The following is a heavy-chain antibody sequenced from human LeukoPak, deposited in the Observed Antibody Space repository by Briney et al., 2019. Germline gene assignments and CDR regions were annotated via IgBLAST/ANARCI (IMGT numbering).Heavy chain of an antibody. D-gene: IGHD3-16*01. CDR1: GYTFTGYY. V-gene: IGHV1-2*02. Sequence: ASVKVSCKASGYTFTGYYMHWVRQAPGQGLEWTGWINPNSGGTNYAQKFQGRVTMTRDTSISTAYMELSRLRSDDTAVYYCARSSGGGPYYFDYWGQGTLVTVSS. CDR2: INPNSGGT. CDR3: ARSSGGGPYYFDY. J-gene: IGHJ4*02.